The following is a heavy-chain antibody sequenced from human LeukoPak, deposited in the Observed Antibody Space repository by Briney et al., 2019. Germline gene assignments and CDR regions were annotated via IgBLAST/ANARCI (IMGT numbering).Heavy chain of an antibody. V-gene: IGHV1-18*01. CDR2: ISAYNGNT. D-gene: IGHD3-9*01. CDR3: ARDLGSHDILTGYFDY. J-gene: IGHJ4*02. Sequence: ASVKVSCKASGYTFTSYGISWVRQAPGQGLEWMGWISAYNGNTNYAQKLQGRVTMTTDTSTSTAYMELRSLRSDDTAVYYCARDLGSHDILTGYFDYWGQGTLVTVSS. CDR1: GYTFTSYG.